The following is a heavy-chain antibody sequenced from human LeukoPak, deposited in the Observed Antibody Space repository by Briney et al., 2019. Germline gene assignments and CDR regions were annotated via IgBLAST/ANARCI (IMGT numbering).Heavy chain of an antibody. D-gene: IGHD6-13*01. CDR2: INHSGST. Sequence: PSETLSLTCAVYGGSFSGYYWSWIRQPPGKGLEWIGEINHSGSTNYSPSLKSRVTISVDTSKNQFSLKLSSVTAADRAIYYCARRPRGGVPAAYNWFDPWGQGTLVSVSS. V-gene: IGHV4-34*01. CDR3: ARRPRGGVPAAYNWFDP. CDR1: GGSFSGYY. J-gene: IGHJ5*02.